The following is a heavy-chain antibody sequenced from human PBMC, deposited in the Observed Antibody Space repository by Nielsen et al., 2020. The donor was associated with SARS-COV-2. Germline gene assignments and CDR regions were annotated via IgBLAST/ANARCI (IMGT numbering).Heavy chain of an antibody. CDR2: FDPEDGET. CDR1: GYTLTELS. V-gene: IGHV1-24*01. Sequence: ASVKVSCKVSGYTLTELSMHWVRQAPGKGLEWMGGFDPEDGETIYAQKFQGRVTMTEDTSTDTAYMELSSLRSEDTAVYYCARGWRSAELLPLEYWGQGTPVTASS. D-gene: IGHD3-10*01. J-gene: IGHJ4*02. CDR3: ARGWRSAELLPLEY.